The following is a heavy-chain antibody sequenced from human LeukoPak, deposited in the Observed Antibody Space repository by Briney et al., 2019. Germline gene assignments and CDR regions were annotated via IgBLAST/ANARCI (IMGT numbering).Heavy chain of an antibody. Sequence: QTGGSLGLSCTVSGFTVSSNSMSWVRQAPGKGLEWVSFIYSDNTHYSDSVKGRFTISRDNSKNTLYLQMNSLRAEDTAVYYCARDPGSGYEEHFDYWGQGTLVTVSS. D-gene: IGHD5-12*01. J-gene: IGHJ4*02. CDR2: IYSDNT. CDR1: GFTVSSNS. V-gene: IGHV3-53*01. CDR3: ARDPGSGYEEHFDY.